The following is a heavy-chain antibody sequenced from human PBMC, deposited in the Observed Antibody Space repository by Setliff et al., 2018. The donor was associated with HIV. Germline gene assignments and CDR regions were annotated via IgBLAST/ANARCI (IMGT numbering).Heavy chain of an antibody. CDR1: ASSISSDYC. D-gene: IGHD6-13*01. J-gene: IGHJ6*03. CDR3: ARVSCSSWYSIPRYYYYSMDV. CDR2: THHSGST. V-gene: IGHV4-38-2*01. Sequence: SETLSLTCAVSASSISSDYCWGWIRQPPGKGLEWIGSTHHSGSTYYNPSLNSRVTISVDTSKNHFSLKLRSVTAADTAVYYCARVSCSSWYSIPRYYYYSMDVWGNGTTVTVSS.